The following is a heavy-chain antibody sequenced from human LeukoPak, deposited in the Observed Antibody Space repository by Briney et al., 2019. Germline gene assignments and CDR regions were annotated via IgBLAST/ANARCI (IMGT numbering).Heavy chain of an antibody. D-gene: IGHD6-13*01. CDR3: AREGIAAAGASPYYYYYMDV. Sequence: GGSLRLSCAASGFTVSSNYMSWVRQAPGKRLEWVSVIYSGGSTYYADSVKGRFTISRDNSKNTLYLQMNSLRAEDTAVYYCAREGIAAAGASPYYYYYMDVWGKGTTVTVSS. J-gene: IGHJ6*03. CDR1: GFTVSSNY. CDR2: IYSGGST. V-gene: IGHV3-66*02.